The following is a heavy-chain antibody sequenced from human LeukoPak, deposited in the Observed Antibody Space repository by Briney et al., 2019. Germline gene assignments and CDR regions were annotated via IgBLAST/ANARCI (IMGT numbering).Heavy chain of an antibody. CDR3: ASIDKQLVEY. J-gene: IGHJ4*02. D-gene: IGHD6-13*01. CDR1: GGSISSYY. V-gene: IGHV4-59*08. Sequence: PSETLSLTCTVSGGSISSYYWSWIRQPPGKGLEWIGYIYYSGSTNYNPSLKSRVTISVDTSKNQFSLKLSSVTAADTAVYYCASIDKQLVEYWGQGTLVTVSS. CDR2: IYYSGST.